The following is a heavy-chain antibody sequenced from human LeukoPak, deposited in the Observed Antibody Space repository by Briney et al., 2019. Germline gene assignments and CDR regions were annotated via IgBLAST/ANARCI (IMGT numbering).Heavy chain of an antibody. J-gene: IGHJ4*02. Sequence: PGGSLRLSCAASGFTFDDYAMHWVRQAPGKGLEWVSGISWNSGSIGYADSVKGRFTISRDNAKNSLYLQMNSLRAEDTALYYCAKAGWFGELEDYFDCWGQGTLVTVSS. CDR1: GFTFDDYA. CDR2: ISWNSGSI. V-gene: IGHV3-9*01. CDR3: AKAGWFGELEDYFDC. D-gene: IGHD3-10*01.